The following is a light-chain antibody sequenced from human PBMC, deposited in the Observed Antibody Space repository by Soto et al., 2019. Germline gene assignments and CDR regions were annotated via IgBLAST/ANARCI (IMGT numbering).Light chain of an antibody. V-gene: IGLV2-14*01. CDR1: TSDVGGYNF. CDR2: EVS. J-gene: IGLJ3*02. Sequence: QSALTQPASVPGSPGQSITISCTGTTSDVGGYNFVSWYQQHPGKAPKLMIYEVSNRPSGVSHRFSGSKSGNTASLTISGLQAEDEADYYCLSYTSSITWVFGGGTKVTVL. CDR3: LSYTSSITWV.